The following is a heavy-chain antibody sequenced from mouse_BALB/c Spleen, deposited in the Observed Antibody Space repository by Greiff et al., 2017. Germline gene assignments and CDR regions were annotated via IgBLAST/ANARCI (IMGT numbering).Heavy chain of an antibody. Sequence: LQESGAELVRPGTSVKVSCKASGYAFTNYLIEWVKQRPGPGLEWIGVINPGSGGTNYNEKFKGKATLTADKSSSTAYMQLSSLTSDDSAVYFCALIYYGNPRFAYWGQGTLVTVSA. J-gene: IGHJ3*01. D-gene: IGHD2-1*01. CDR2: INPGSGGT. V-gene: IGHV1-54*01. CDR3: ALIYYGNPRFAY. CDR1: GYAFTNYL.